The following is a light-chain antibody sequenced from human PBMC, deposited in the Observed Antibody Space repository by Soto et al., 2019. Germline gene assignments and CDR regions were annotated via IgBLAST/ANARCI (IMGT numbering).Light chain of an antibody. CDR3: QQYGTSPRSIT. J-gene: IGKJ5*01. CDR1: QSVSSSY. CDR2: ATS. Sequence: EIVLTHSPATLSLSPLEIATLSFGAIQSVSSSYLAWYQQKPGLAPRLLIYATSSRATGIPDRFSGGGSGTDFTLTISRLEPEDFAVYYCQQYGTSPRSITFGQGTRLEIK. V-gene: IGKV3D-20*01.